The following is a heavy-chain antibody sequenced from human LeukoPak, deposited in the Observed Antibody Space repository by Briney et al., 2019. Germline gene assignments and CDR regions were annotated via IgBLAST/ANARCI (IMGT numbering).Heavy chain of an antibody. D-gene: IGHD2-21*02. CDR2: INPNSGGT. V-gene: IGHV1-2*02. J-gene: IGHJ5*02. Sequence: ASVKVSCKASGYTFTGYYMHWVRQAPGQGLEWMGWINPNSGGTNYAQKFQGRVTMTRDTPISTAYMELSRLRSDDTAVYYCALSGRLLFRGGFDPWGQGTLVTVSS. CDR1: GYTFTGYY. CDR3: ALSGRLLFRGGFDP.